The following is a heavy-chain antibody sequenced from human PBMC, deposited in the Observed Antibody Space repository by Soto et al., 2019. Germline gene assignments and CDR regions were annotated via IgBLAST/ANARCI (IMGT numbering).Heavy chain of an antibody. Sequence: GSVKVSCKASGYTFTSYYMHWVRQAPGQGLEWMGIINPSGGSTIYAQKFQGRVTMTRDTSTSTVYMELSSLRSEDTAVYYCARGRVSDLVVVGADEYSFDYWGQGTLVTVSS. D-gene: IGHD2-2*01. CDR3: ARGRVSDLVVVGADEYSFDY. J-gene: IGHJ4*02. V-gene: IGHV1-46*01. CDR2: INPSGGST. CDR1: GYTFTSYY.